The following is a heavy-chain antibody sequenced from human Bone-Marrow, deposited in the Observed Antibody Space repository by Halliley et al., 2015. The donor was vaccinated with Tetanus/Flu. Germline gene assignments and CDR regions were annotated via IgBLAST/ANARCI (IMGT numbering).Heavy chain of an antibody. CDR3: TAVYYDTSGYLEFDY. D-gene: IGHD3-22*01. J-gene: IGHJ4*02. CDR1: GFTFRNAW. V-gene: IGHV3-15*01. Sequence: SLRLSCAASGFTFRNAWMRWVRQAPGKGLEWVGRIKSKTDGGTPDYAAPVRGRFTISRDDSKNTLYLEMNGLKTEDTAVYYCTAVYYDTSGYLEFDYWGQGTLVTVS. CDR2: IKSKTDGGTP.